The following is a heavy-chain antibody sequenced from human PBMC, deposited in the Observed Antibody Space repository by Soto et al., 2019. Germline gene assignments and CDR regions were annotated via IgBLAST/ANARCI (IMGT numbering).Heavy chain of an antibody. D-gene: IGHD6-19*01. V-gene: IGHV3-23*01. CDR2: ISGSGGST. CDR3: ARRTSGWYLDY. Sequence: EVQLLESGGGLVQPGGSLRLSCAASGFTFSSYAMSWVRQAPGKGLEWVSVISGSGGSTYYADSVKGRFTISRDNSTTTLYLQMNSLRAEDTAVYYCARRTSGWYLDYWGQGTRVTVSS. CDR1: GFTFSSYA. J-gene: IGHJ4*02.